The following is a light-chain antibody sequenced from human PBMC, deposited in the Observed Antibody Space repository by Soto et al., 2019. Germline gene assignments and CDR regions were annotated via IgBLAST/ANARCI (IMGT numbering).Light chain of an antibody. Sequence: EIVLTQSPGTLSLSPGERATLSCRASQSVSNNWLAWYQQKPGQAPRLLLYGASSRATGIPDRFSGSGSGTDFTLTISRLEPEEFAVYYCQQYGSSPETFGQGTKVEIK. CDR1: QSVSNNW. V-gene: IGKV3-20*01. J-gene: IGKJ1*01. CDR3: QQYGSSPET. CDR2: GAS.